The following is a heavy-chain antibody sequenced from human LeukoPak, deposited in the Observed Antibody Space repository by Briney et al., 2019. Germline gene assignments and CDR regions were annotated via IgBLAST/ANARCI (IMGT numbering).Heavy chain of an antibody. Sequence: PGGSLRLSCAASGFTFSSYWMSWFRQAPGKGLEWVANIKQDGSEKYYVDSVKGRFTISRDNAKNSLYLQMNSLRAEDTAVYYCASSGWSGWYVGYWGQGTLVTVSS. CDR1: GFTFSSYW. D-gene: IGHD6-19*01. CDR3: ASSGWSGWYVGY. V-gene: IGHV3-7*01. CDR2: IKQDGSEK. J-gene: IGHJ4*02.